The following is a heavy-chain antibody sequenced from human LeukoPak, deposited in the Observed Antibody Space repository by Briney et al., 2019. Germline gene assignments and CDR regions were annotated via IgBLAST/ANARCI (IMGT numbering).Heavy chain of an antibody. D-gene: IGHD6-19*01. Sequence: ASVKVSCTASGFTFTNYYVHWVRQAPGQGLEWMGIINPSDDSTTYAQKFQGRVTITRDTSASTAYMELSSLRSEDTAVYYCAAAVAHTLTYYYYYGMDVWGQGTTVTVSS. J-gene: IGHJ6*02. V-gene: IGHV1-46*01. CDR3: AAAVAHTLTYYYYYGMDV. CDR2: INPSDDST. CDR1: GFTFTNYY.